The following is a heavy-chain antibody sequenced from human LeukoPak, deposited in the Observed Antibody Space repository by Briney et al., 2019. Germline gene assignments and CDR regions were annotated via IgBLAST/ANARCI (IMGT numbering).Heavy chain of an antibody. CDR2: IASSGIT. Sequence: SETLSLTCTVSGGSISSFYYTWIRQPPGKGLEWIGYIASSGITNYNSSLNSRATISLDTSQIQFSLKLRSVTAADTAVYYCARDRVGQQLVGRKNNYYYMDVWGKGTTVTISS. V-gene: IGHV4-59*01. J-gene: IGHJ6*03. CDR3: ARDRVGQQLVGRKNNYYYMDV. CDR1: GGSISSFY. D-gene: IGHD6-13*01.